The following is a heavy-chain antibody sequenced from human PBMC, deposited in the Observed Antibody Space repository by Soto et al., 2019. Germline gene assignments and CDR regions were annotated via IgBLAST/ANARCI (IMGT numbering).Heavy chain of an antibody. J-gene: IGHJ4*02. D-gene: IGHD3-3*01. Sequence: ASVKVSCKASGYTFTSYAMHWVRQAPGQRLEWMGWINAGNGNTKYSQKFQGRVTMTRDTSASTAYMELSSLRSEDTAVYYCARMSGYYKGPVDYWGQGTLVTVSS. V-gene: IGHV1-3*01. CDR1: GYTFTSYA. CDR2: INAGNGNT. CDR3: ARMSGYYKGPVDY.